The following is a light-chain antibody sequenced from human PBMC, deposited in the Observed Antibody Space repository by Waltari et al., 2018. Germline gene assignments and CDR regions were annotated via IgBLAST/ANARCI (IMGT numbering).Light chain of an antibody. J-gene: IGKJ2*01. CDR1: QSVSSSY. CDR2: GAS. V-gene: IGKV3-20*01. CDR3: QQYGSSPRT. Sequence: EIVLTQTPGTLSLSPGERATLSCRASQSVSSSYLAWYQQKPGQAPRLLFYGASSRAPGIPDRFSGSGSGTDFTLTISRLEPDDFAVYYCQQYGSSPRTFGQGTTLEIK.